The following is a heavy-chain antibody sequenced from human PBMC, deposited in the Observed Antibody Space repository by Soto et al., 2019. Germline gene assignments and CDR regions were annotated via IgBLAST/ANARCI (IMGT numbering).Heavy chain of an antibody. CDR1: GFTVSSNY. Sequence: HPGGSLSLSCAASGFTVSSNYMSWVRQAPGKGLEWVSVIYSGGSTNYADSVKGRFTISRDNAKNSLYLQMNSLRAEDTAVYYCARGLGPPAAVDYWGQGTLVTVSS. D-gene: IGHD2-2*01. CDR2: IYSGGST. V-gene: IGHV3-53*01. J-gene: IGHJ4*02. CDR3: ARGLGPPAAVDY.